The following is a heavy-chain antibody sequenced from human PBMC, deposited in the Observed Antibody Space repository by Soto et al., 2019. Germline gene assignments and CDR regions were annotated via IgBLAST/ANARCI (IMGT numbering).Heavy chain of an antibody. CDR1: GGSISSSSYY. CDR3: AGQSKITGPTPFDY. Sequence: SETLSLTCTVSGGSISSSSYYWGWIRQPPGKGLEWIGSIYYSGSTYYNPSLKRRVTISVDTSKNQFSLKLSSVTAADTAVYYCAGQSKITGPTPFDYWGQGTLVTVSS. V-gene: IGHV4-39*01. J-gene: IGHJ4*02. CDR2: IYYSGST. D-gene: IGHD1-7*01.